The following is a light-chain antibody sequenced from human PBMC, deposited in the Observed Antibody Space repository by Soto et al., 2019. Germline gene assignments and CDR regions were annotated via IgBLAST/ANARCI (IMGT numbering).Light chain of an antibody. V-gene: IGKV3-11*01. Sequence: ETVLRQSPATLSLSPGERATLSCRASQSVGSSLAWFQQKPGQAPRLLINDASNRATGIPARFSGSGSGTDFTLTISRLEPEDFAVYYCHQYVSWTFGQGTKVDIK. CDR1: QSVGSS. CDR3: HQYVSWT. J-gene: IGKJ1*01. CDR2: DAS.